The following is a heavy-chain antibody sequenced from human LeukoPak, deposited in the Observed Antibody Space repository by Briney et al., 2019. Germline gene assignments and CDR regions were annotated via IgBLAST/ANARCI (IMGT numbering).Heavy chain of an antibody. Sequence: GGSLRLSCAASGFTFSSYGMHWVRQAPGKGLEWVAVISYDGSNKYYADSVKGRFTISRDNSKNTLYLQMNSLRAEDTAVYYCAKDSAALSSHFATYFDYWGQGTLVTVSS. CDR1: GFTFSSYG. D-gene: IGHD6-25*01. CDR3: AKDSAALSSHFATYFDY. CDR2: ISYDGSNK. V-gene: IGHV3-30*18. J-gene: IGHJ4*02.